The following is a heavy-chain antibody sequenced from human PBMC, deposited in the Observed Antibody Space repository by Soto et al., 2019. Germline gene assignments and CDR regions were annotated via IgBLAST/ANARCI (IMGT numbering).Heavy chain of an antibody. CDR3: ARRGYYYDSSGYPSVWY. CDR1: GGSVSSGSYY. V-gene: IGHV4-39*01. CDR2: IYYSGST. J-gene: IGHJ4*02. D-gene: IGHD3-22*01. Sequence: SETLSLTCTVSGGSVSSGSYYWSWIRQPPGKGLEWIGSIYYSGSTYYNPSLKSRVTISVDTSKNQFSLKLSSVTAADTAVYYCARRGYYYDSSGYPSVWYWGQGTLVTVSS.